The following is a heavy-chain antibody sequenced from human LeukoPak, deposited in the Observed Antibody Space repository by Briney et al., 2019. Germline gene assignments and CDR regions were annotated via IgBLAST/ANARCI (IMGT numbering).Heavy chain of an antibody. J-gene: IGHJ4*02. CDR2: IYHSGST. D-gene: IGHD3-3*01. CDR1: GGSISSSNW. CDR3: ARGVFWSGYRQMYYFNY. Sequence: PSGTLSLTCAVSGGSISSSNWWSWVRQPPGKGLEWIGEIYHSGSTNYNPSLKSRVTISVDKSKNQFSLKLSSVTAADTAVYYCARGVFWSGYRQMYYFNYWGQGTLVTVSS. V-gene: IGHV4-4*02.